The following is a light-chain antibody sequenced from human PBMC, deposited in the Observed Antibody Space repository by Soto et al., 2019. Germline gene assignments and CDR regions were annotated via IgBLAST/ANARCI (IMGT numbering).Light chain of an antibody. CDR2: SDD. CDR3: AAWDASLSGHV. CDR1: SSNIGSYP. V-gene: IGLV1-47*02. Sequence: QSVLTQSPSAYGTPGQRVPTSCYGSSSNIGSYPVYWYQQLPGTAPKLLINSDDQRPSGVPDRFSASKSGTSASLAISGLRYEDEDDYYCAAWDASLSGHVFGAGTKLTVL. J-gene: IGLJ1*01.